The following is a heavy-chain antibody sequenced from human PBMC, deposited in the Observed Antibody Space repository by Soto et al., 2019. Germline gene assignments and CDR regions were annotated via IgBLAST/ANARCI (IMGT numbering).Heavy chain of an antibody. D-gene: IGHD5-12*01. CDR1: GGTFSSYA. V-gene: IGHV1-69*13. J-gene: IGHJ6*02. CDR3: ARDIVATIMTYYYYYYGMDV. Sequence: SVKVSCKASGGTFSSYAISWVRQAPGQGLEWMGGIIPIFGTANYAQKFQGRVTITADESTSTAYMELSSLRSEDTAVYYCARDIVATIMTYYYYYYGMDVWGQGTTVTVSS. CDR2: IIPIFGTA.